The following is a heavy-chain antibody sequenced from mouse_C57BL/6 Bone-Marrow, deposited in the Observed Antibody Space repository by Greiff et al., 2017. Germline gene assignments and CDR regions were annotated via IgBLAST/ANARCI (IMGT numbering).Heavy chain of an antibody. V-gene: IGHV1-69*01. CDR1: GYTFTSYW. J-gene: IGHJ3*01. Sequence: VQLQQPGAELVMPGASVKLSCKASGYTFTSYWMHWVKQRPGQGLEWIGEIDPSDSYTNYNQKFKGKSTLPVDKSSSTAYMQLSSLTSEDSAVYYCARRGISWFAYWGQGTLVTVSA. CDR2: IDPSDSYT. CDR3: ARRGISWFAY.